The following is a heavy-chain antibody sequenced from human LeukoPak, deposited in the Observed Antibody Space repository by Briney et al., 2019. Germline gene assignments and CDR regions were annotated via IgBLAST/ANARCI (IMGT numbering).Heavy chain of an antibody. V-gene: IGHV3-74*01. CDR1: EFTFSAFW. CDR3: ARERRSSGWYDAFDM. Sequence: PGGSLRLSCAASEFTFSAFWMHWVRQAPGKGLVWVSRISSDGSDIRYADSVKGRFTISRDNAKNTLYLQMNSLRAEDTAVYYCARERRSSGWYDAFDMRGQGTMVTVSS. CDR2: ISSDGSDI. D-gene: IGHD6-19*01. J-gene: IGHJ3*02.